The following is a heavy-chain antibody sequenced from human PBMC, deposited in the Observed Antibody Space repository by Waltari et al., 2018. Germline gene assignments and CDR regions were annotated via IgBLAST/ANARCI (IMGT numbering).Heavy chain of an antibody. J-gene: IGHJ4*02. CDR1: FSSYV. Sequence: FSSYVMNCVRQAPGKGLEWVSSISDGGGIINYADSVKGRFTISRDNSKNTVYLQMKSLRAEDTAVYYCARGSGVDYWGQGTLVTISS. CDR3: ARGSGVDY. CDR2: ISDGGGII. D-gene: IGHD7-27*01. V-gene: IGHV3-23*01.